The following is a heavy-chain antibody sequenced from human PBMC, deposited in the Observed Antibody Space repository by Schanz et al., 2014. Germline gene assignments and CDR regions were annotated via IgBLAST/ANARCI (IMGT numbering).Heavy chain of an antibody. V-gene: IGHV1-18*01. D-gene: IGHD3-10*01. CDR3: ARVHIATYHYNSPGAFDI. CDR1: GYTFTSYG. Sequence: QGQLVQSGAEVKQPGASVKVSCKASGYTFTSYGITWVRQAPGQGPELMGWINAHTGNTQYAQKFQGRVNMTRDTVTTTVHLELTRLRTDDTAIYYCARVHIATYHYNSPGAFDIWGQGTRVTVSS. CDR2: INAHTGNT. J-gene: IGHJ3*02.